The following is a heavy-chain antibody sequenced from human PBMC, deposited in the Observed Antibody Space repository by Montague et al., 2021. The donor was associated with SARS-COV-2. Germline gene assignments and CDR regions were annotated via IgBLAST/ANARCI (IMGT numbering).Heavy chain of an antibody. D-gene: IGHD1-1*01. Sequence: SLRLSFSASGFTFNTYGMSWVRQAPGLGLEWVSCISGSGGTYYAGSVKGRFAISRDTSNNTLYLQMNSLRAEDTAIYYCAKQRGTITTTFDYWGQGSLVTVSS. J-gene: IGHJ4*02. CDR3: AKQRGTITTTFDY. V-gene: IGHV3-23*01. CDR2: ISGSGGT. CDR1: GFTFNTYG.